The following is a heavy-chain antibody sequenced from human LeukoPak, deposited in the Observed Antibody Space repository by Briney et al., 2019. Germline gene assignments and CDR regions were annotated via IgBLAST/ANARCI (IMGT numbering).Heavy chain of an antibody. V-gene: IGHV4-34*01. CDR1: GGSFSGYY. Sequence: SETLSLTCAVYGGSFSGYYWSCIRQPPGKGLEWIGEINHSGSTNYNPSLKSRVTISVDTSKNQFSLKLSSVTAADTAVYYCARADFWSYFDYWGQGTLVTVSS. CDR2: INHSGST. CDR3: ARADFWSYFDY. D-gene: IGHD3-3*01. J-gene: IGHJ4*02.